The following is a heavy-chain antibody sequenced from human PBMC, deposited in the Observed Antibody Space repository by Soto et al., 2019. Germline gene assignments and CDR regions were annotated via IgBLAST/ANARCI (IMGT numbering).Heavy chain of an antibody. D-gene: IGHD5-12*01. CDR1: GGSISSGGYY. V-gene: IGHV4-39*07. J-gene: IGHJ4*02. Sequence: SETLSLTCTVSGGSISSGGYYWSWIRQPPGKGLEWIGEINHSGSTNYNPSLKSRVTISVDTSKNQFSLKLSSVTAADTAVYYCARGKMEWLRRGSFDYWGQGTLVTVSS. CDR3: ARGKMEWLRRGSFDY. CDR2: INHSGST.